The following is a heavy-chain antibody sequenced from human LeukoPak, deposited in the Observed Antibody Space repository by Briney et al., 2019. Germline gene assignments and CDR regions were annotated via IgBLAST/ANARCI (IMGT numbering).Heavy chain of an antibody. J-gene: IGHJ4*02. V-gene: IGHV1-46*01. CDR3: ARDRAAYYDFWSGYYASFADDGFDC. Sequence: GASVKVSCKASGYTFTSYYMHWVRQAPGQGLEWMGIINPSGGSTSYAQKFQGRVTMTRDMSTSTVYMELSSLRSEDTAVYYCARDRAAYYDFWSGYYASFADDGFDCWGQGTLVTVSS. CDR1: GYTFTSYY. CDR2: INPSGGST. D-gene: IGHD3-3*01.